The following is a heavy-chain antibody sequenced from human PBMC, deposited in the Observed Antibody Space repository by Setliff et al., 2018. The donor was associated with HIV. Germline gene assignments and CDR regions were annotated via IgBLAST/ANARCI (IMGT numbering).Heavy chain of an antibody. D-gene: IGHD3-3*01. V-gene: IGHV4-38-2*01. J-gene: IGHJ3*02. Sequence: SETLSLTCAVSGYSISSGYYWGWIRQPPGKGLEWIGSIFYSGITYYNPSLKSRVTLSVDTSKNQFSLNLTSVTAADTAVYYCARSKTFYDFWGGYYTHGAFKIWGLGTMVTVSS. CDR2: IFYSGIT. CDR1: GYSISSGYY. CDR3: ARSKTFYDFWGGYYTHGAFKI.